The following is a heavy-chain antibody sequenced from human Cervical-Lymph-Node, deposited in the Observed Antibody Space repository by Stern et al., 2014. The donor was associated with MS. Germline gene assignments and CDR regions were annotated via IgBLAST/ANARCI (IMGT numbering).Heavy chain of an antibody. J-gene: IGHJ4*02. D-gene: IGHD3-16*01. Sequence: QVQLQESGPGLVKPSETLSLMCNVSSGSTGNKYWSWIRQPPGKGLEWIGHLYYSGSTNYNPSLKSRVTISLDTSKNQFSLKLSSVTAADTAVYYCARAGLYDYIWGNLRHRAFYFDSWGQGVLVTVSS. CDR3: ARAGLYDYIWGNLRHRAFYFDS. CDR2: LYYSGST. CDR1: SGSTGNKY. V-gene: IGHV4-59*01.